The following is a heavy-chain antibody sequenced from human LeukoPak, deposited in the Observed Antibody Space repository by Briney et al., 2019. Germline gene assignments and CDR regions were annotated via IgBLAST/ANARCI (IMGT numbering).Heavy chain of an antibody. CDR2: INQAGSER. CDR3: ARVVVGVTNRFDP. D-gene: IGHD2-15*01. Sequence: GGSLRLSCAASGFIFSSYWMSWVRQAPGKGLEWVANINQAGSERYYVDSVKGRFTISRDNAKNSLFLQMNSLRAEDTAVYFCARVVVGVTNRFDPWGQGTLVIVSS. CDR1: GFIFSSYW. V-gene: IGHV3-7*05. J-gene: IGHJ5*02.